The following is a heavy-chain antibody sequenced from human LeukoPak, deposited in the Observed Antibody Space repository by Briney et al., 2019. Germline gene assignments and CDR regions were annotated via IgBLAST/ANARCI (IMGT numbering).Heavy chain of an antibody. CDR1: GFTFSSYG. CDR3: ARDDRAVAGVLLGMDV. J-gene: IGHJ6*02. V-gene: IGHV3-33*01. D-gene: IGHD6-19*01. CDR2: IWYDGGNK. Sequence: GGSLRLSCAASGFTFSSYGMHWVRQAPGKGLEWVAVIWYDGGNKYYADSVKGRFTISRDNSKNTLYLQMNSLRAEDTAVYYCARDDRAVAGVLLGMDVWGQGTTVTVSS.